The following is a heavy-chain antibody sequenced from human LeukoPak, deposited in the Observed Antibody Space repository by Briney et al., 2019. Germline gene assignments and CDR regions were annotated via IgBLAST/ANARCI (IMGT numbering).Heavy chain of an antibody. D-gene: IGHD6-6*01. CDR1: GYTFTGYY. CDR2: INPNSGGT. V-gene: IGHV1-2*02. Sequence: ASVKVSCKASGYTFTGYYMHWVRQAPRQGLEWMGWINPNSGGTNYAQKFQGRVTMTRDTSISTAYMELSRLRSDDTAVYYCATSRSSYRDDAFDIWGQGTMVTVSS. CDR3: ATSRSSYRDDAFDI. J-gene: IGHJ3*02.